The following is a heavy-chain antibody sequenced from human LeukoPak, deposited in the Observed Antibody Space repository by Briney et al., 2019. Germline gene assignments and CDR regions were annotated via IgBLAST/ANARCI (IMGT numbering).Heavy chain of an antibody. V-gene: IGHV1-8*01. J-gene: IGHJ6*02. CDR1: GYTFTSYD. D-gene: IGHD2-2*01. CDR3: ARSTHVYCSSTSCYPTYYYYGMDV. CDR2: MNPNIGNP. Sequence: SVKVSCKASGYTFTSYDIKWVRQATGQGLEWMGWMNPNIGNPSYAQKSQGRVTMTRTTSISTAYMELSSLRSEDTAVYYCARSTHVYCSSTSCYPTYYYYGMDVWGQGTTVTVSS.